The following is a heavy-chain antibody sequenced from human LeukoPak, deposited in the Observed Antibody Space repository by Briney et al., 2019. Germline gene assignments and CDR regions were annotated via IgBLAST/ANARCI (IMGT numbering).Heavy chain of an antibody. D-gene: IGHD3-22*01. Sequence: GGSLRLSCAASGFTFSSYAMSWVRQAPGKGLEWVSAISGSGGSTYYADSVKGRFTISRDNSKNTLYLQMNSLRAEDTAVYYCAKDRRDYHDSTSYLDYWGQGTLVTVSS. V-gene: IGHV3-23*01. CDR2: ISGSGGST. CDR3: AKDRRDYHDSTSYLDY. J-gene: IGHJ4*02. CDR1: GFTFSSYA.